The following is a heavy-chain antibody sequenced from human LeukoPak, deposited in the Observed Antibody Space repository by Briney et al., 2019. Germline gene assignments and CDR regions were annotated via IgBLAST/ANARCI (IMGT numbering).Heavy chain of an antibody. CDR3: AKDLKYCGGDCLRYGPPQY. J-gene: IGHJ4*02. Sequence: GGSLRLSCAASGFIFSGYAMSWVRQAPGKGLEWVSAISGSGGSTYYADSVKGRFTISRDNSKNTLYLQMNSLRAEDTAVYYCAKDLKYCGGDCLRYGPPQYWGQGTLVTVSS. V-gene: IGHV3-23*01. D-gene: IGHD2-21*02. CDR1: GFIFSGYA. CDR2: ISGSGGST.